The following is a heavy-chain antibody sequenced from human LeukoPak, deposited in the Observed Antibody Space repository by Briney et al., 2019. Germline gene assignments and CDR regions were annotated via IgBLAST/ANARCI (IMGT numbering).Heavy chain of an antibody. Sequence: GGSLRLSCAASGFTFSNYAMSWVRQAPGKGLEWVSGISSSGDNTKYAATVKGRFTISRDNSKNTLYLQMNSLRAEDTAVYYCASARGSNYGSLGDWGQGTLVTVSS. CDR2: ISSSGDNT. J-gene: IGHJ4*02. V-gene: IGHV3-23*01. CDR1: GFTFSNYA. D-gene: IGHD5-18*01. CDR3: ASARGSNYGSLGD.